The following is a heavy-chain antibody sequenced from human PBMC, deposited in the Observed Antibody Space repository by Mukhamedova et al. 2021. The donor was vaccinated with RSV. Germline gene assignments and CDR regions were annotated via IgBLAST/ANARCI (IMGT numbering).Heavy chain of an antibody. CDR3: ARRSLNCTNGVCYSYYFDY. V-gene: IGHV5-51*01. D-gene: IGHD2-8*01. J-gene: IGHJ4*02. Sequence: EYMGIIYPRDSDARYSPSFQGQVTFSVDKSINTAYLQWSSLKASDTAIYYCARRSLNCTNGVCYSYYFDYWGQGTPVTVSS. CDR2: IYPRDSDA.